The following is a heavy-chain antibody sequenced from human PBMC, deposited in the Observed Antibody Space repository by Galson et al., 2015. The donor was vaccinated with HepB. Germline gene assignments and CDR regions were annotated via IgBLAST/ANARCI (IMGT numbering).Heavy chain of an antibody. CDR2: ISSSSSYI. D-gene: IGHD3-22*01. Sequence: SLRLSCAASGFTFSSYSMNWVRQAPGKGLEWVSSISSSSSYIYYADSVKGRFTISRDNAKNSLYLQMNSLRAEDTAVYYCARDSDSSGYYLLGDQFDYWGQGTLVTVSS. V-gene: IGHV3-21*01. CDR1: GFTFSSYS. J-gene: IGHJ4*02. CDR3: ARDSDSSGYYLLGDQFDY.